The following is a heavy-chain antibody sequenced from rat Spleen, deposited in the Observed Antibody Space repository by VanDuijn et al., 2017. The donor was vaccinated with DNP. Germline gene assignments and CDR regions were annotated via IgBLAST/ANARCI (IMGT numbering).Heavy chain of an antibody. CDR1: GFTFNNYC. CDR3: AINYGGYSWFAY. D-gene: IGHD1-11*01. Sequence: EVQLVESGGDLVQPGRSLKLSCVASGFTFNNYCMTWIRQVPGKGLEWVASISSSGGSTYYPDSVKDRCTISRDNAKNTLYLQMNSLMSEDTATYYCAINYGGYSWFAYWGQGTLVTVSS. V-gene: IGHV5-31*01. CDR2: ISSSGGST. J-gene: IGHJ3*01.